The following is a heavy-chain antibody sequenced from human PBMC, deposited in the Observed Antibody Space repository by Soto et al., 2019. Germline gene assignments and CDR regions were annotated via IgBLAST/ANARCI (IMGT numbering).Heavy chain of an antibody. V-gene: IGHV1-2*04. J-gene: IGHJ6*02. CDR1: GYTFTGYY. D-gene: IGHD4-17*01. CDR2: INPNSGGT. CDR3: ARDRAGYGDYAMDYYYGMDV. Sequence: QVQLVQSGAEVKKPGASEKVSCKASGYTFTGYYMHWVRQAPGQGLEWMGWINPNSGGTNYAQKFQGWVTMTRDTSISTAYMELSRLRSDDTAVYYCARDRAGYGDYAMDYYYGMDVWGQGTTVTVSS.